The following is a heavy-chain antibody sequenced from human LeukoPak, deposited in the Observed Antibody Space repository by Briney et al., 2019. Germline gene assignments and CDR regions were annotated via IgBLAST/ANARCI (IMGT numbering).Heavy chain of an antibody. D-gene: IGHD2-21*02. CDR1: GFTFTTFA. CDR3: AIIQVAGIVVVTAMTDAFDI. CDR2: IVVDGGNT. Sequence: GTSVKVSCKASGFTFTTFAVQWVRQARGQRLEWIGWIVVDGGNTHYAQKFQGRVTITADESTSTAYMELSSLRSEDTAVYYCAIIQVAGIVVVTAMTDAFDIWGQGTMVTVSS. J-gene: IGHJ3*02. V-gene: IGHV1-58*01.